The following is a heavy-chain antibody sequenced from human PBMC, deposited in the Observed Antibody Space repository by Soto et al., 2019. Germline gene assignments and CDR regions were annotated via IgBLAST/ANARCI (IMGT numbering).Heavy chain of an antibody. CDR3: ARGNYYDGSGYVMGWFDP. CDR1: GGSVNSGGYY. CDR2: IYYRGST. D-gene: IGHD3-22*01. Sequence: QVQLQESGPGLVKPSETLSLTCTVSGGSVNSGGYYWNWIRQPPGKGLEWIGSIYYRGSTNFKPSLKSRVTISVDTSKNHFTLKLTSVTAADTAVYYCARGNYYDGSGYVMGWFDPWGQGILVTVSS. V-gene: IGHV4-61*03. J-gene: IGHJ5*02.